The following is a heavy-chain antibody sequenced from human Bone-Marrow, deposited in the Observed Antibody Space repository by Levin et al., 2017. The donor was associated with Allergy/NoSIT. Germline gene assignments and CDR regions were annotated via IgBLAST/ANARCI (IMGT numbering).Heavy chain of an antibody. CDR1: GGSISNGYW. CDR2: IYHSGST. D-gene: IGHD5-24*01. CDR3: ARVGSDGSYGFFDY. J-gene: IGHJ4*02. Sequence: PSETLSLTCAVSGGSISNGYWWNWVRQPPGKGLEWIGEIYHSGSTNYNMSLRSRVSISVDKSNNQFSLRLTSVTAADTAVYFCARVGSDGSYGFFDYWGRGTLVTVSS. V-gene: IGHV4-4*02.